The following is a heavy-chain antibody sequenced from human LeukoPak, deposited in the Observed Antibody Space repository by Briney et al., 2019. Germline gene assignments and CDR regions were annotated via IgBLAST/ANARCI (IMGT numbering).Heavy chain of an antibody. V-gene: IGHV3-23*01. J-gene: IGHJ4*02. CDR1: GFTSSSYA. CDR3: AKHIGLSSSSAFDY. D-gene: IGHD6-6*01. Sequence: PGGSLRLSCAASGFTSSSYAMSWVRQAPGKGLEWVSAISGSGGSTYYADSVKGRFTISRDNSKNTLYLQMNSLRAEDTAVYYCAKHIGLSSSSAFDYWGQGTLVTVSS. CDR2: ISGSGGST.